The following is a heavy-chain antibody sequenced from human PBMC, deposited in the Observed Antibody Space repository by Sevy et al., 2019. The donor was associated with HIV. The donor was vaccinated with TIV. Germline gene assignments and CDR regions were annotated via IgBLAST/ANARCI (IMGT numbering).Heavy chain of an antibody. J-gene: IGHJ3*01. V-gene: IGHV3-33*03. CDR1: GFDFSTYD. D-gene: IGHD3-22*01. Sequence: GGSLRLSCAASGFDFSTYDMHWVRQAPGKGLEWVAFISFDGSDKWYVDSVKGRFTNSRDNSKNTLYVQMNTLRDEDTAVYYCAKRERSYYDSSGNYDAFDVWGQGTSVTVSS. CDR3: AKRERSYYDSSGNYDAFDV. CDR2: ISFDGSDK.